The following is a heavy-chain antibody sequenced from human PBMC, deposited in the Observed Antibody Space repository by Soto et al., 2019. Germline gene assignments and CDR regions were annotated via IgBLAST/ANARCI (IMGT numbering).Heavy chain of an antibody. CDR3: ARGDCISTSCPLLNYYYGMDV. V-gene: IGHV4-30-2*01. J-gene: IGHJ6*02. CDR1: GGSISSGGYS. Sequence: SETLSLTCAVSGGSISSGGYSWSWIRQPPGKGLEWIGYIYHSGSTYYNPSLKSRVTISVDRSKNQFSLKLSSVTAADTAVYYCARGDCISTSCPLLNYYYGMDVWGQGTTVTVSS. D-gene: IGHD2-2*01. CDR2: IYHSGST.